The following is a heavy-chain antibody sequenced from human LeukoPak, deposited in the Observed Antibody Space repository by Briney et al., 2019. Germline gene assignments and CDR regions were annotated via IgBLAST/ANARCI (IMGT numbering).Heavy chain of an antibody. D-gene: IGHD6-19*01. Sequence: PSETLSLICTTSGAPISRFYWSWVRQPPGKGLEWIGNIYNGVPTFFNPSLKSRVTLSVDTSKTQFSLQLASVTAADTAVYYCVQTTGWPGFDYWGQGILVTVPS. CDR3: VQTTGWPGFDY. CDR2: IYNGVPT. V-gene: IGHV4-4*09. J-gene: IGHJ4*02. CDR1: GAPISRFY.